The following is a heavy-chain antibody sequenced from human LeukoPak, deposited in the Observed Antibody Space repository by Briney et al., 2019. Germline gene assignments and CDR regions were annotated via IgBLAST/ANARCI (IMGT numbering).Heavy chain of an antibody. CDR3: ARPTERRDAFDI. CDR2: ISSSSSYI. D-gene: IGHD4-17*01. J-gene: IGHJ3*02. CDR1: GFTFSSYS. Sequence: GGSLRLSCAASGFTFSSYSMNWVRQAPGKGLEWVSSISSSSSYIYYADSVKGRFTISRDNAKNSLYLQMNSLRAEDTAVYYFARPTERRDAFDIWGQGTMVTVSS. V-gene: IGHV3-21*01.